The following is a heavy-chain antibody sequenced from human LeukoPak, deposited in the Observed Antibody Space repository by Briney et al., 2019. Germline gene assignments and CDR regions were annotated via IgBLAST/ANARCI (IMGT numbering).Heavy chain of an antibody. CDR2: IKSKTDGGTT. Sequence: SGGSLRLSCAASGFTFSNAWMSWVRQAPGKGLEWVGRIKSKTDGGTTDYAAPVKGRFTISRDDSKNTLYLQMNSLRAEDTAVYYCAKDLLRHYGSGSYDESVDPWGQGTLVTVSS. CDR1: GFTFSNAW. CDR3: AKDLLRHYGSGSYDESVDP. J-gene: IGHJ5*02. V-gene: IGHV3-15*01. D-gene: IGHD3-10*01.